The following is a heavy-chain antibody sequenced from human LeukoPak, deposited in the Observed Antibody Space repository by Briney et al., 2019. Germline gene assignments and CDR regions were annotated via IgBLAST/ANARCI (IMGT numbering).Heavy chain of an antibody. Sequence: SQTLSLTRTVSGGSISSGGYYWSWIRQHPGKGLEWIGYIYYSGSTYYNPSLKSRVTISVDTSKNQFSLKLSSVTAADTAVYYCARDTDYGGIDYWGQGTLVTVSS. D-gene: IGHD4-23*01. CDR3: ARDTDYGGIDY. CDR2: IYYSGST. CDR1: GGSISSGGYY. J-gene: IGHJ4*02. V-gene: IGHV4-31*03.